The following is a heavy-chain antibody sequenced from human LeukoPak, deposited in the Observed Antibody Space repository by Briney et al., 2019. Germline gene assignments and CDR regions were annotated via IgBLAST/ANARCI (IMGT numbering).Heavy chain of an antibody. CDR1: GFTFSSYS. CDR3: ARAHYDYGDQKFDY. Sequence: GGSLRLSCAASGFTFSSYSMSWVRQAPGKGLEWVSSISSSSGYIYYADSVKGRFTISRDNAKNTLYLQMNSLRAEDTAVYYCARAHYDYGDQKFDYWGQGTLVTVSS. D-gene: IGHD4-17*01. V-gene: IGHV3-21*01. CDR2: ISSSSGYI. J-gene: IGHJ4*02.